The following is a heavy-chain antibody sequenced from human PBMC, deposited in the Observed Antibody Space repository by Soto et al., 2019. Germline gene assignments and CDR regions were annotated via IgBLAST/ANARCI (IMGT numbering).Heavy chain of an antibody. D-gene: IGHD2-15*01. J-gene: IGHJ4*02. CDR2: INAGNGNT. V-gene: IGHV1-3*05. CDR3: ARDLGYALPDY. Sequence: QVQLVQSGAEEKKPGASVKVSCKASGYTFTSYAMHWVRQAPGQRLEWMGWINAGNGNTKYSQKFQGRVTITRDTSASTAYMELSSLRSEDRAVYSCARDLGYALPDYGGQGTLVTVPS. CDR1: GYTFTSYA.